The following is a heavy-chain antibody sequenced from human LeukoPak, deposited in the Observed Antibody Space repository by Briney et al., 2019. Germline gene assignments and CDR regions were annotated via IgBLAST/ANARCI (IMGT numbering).Heavy chain of an antibody. J-gene: IGHJ4*02. CDR3: ARGHVTGYFDY. V-gene: IGHV4-34*01. CDR2: INHSGST. Sequence: SETLSLTCAVYGGSFSGYYWGWIRQPPGKGLEWIGEINHSGSTNYNPSLKSRVTISVDTSKNQFSLKLSSVTAADTAVYYCARGHVTGYFDYWGQGTLVTVSS. CDR1: GGSFSGYY. D-gene: IGHD1-14*01.